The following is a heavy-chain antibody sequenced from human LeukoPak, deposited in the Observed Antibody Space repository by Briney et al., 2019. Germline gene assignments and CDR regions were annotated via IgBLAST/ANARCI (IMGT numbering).Heavy chain of an antibody. CDR2: INHSGST. CDR1: VGFFSGHY. CDR3: ARRSQYLPLQH. J-gene: IGHJ1*01. V-gene: IGHV4-34*01. D-gene: IGHD2-2*02. Sequence: PSETLSLTCAVYVGFFSGHYWSWIRQPPGKGLEWIGEINHSGSTNYNPSLKSRVTISVDTSKNQFSLKLSSVTAADTAVYYCARRSQYLPLQHWGQGTLVTVSS.